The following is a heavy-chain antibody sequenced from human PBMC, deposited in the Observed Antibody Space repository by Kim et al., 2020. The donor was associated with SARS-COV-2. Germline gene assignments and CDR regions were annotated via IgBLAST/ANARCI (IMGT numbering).Heavy chain of an antibody. D-gene: IGHD3-22*01. CDR1: GGSVSSGSYY. CDR2: IYYSGST. Sequence: SETLSLTCSVSGGSVSSGSYYWSWIRQPPGKGLEWIGYIYYSGSTNYNPSLKSRVTISVDTSKNQFSLKLSSVTAADTAVYYCASIRRDDSSGYYYYYYYGMDFWGPGTTVTVSS. J-gene: IGHJ6*02. CDR3: ASIRRDDSSGYYYYYYYGMDF. V-gene: IGHV4-61*01.